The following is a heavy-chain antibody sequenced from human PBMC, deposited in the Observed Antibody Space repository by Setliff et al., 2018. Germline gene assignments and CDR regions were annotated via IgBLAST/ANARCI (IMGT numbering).Heavy chain of an antibody. V-gene: IGHV4-34*01. CDR1: GGSFSGYY. CDR3: ARGRNTAGYGMRYYGMDV. Sequence: SETLSLTCAVYGGSFSGYYWSWIRQPPGKGLEWIGEINHSGSTNYNPSLKSRVTRSVDTSKNQFPLKRSSVTAADKAVYYCARGRNTAGYGMRYYGMDVWGQGTTVTVSS. J-gene: IGHJ6*02. D-gene: IGHD6-13*01. CDR2: INHSGST.